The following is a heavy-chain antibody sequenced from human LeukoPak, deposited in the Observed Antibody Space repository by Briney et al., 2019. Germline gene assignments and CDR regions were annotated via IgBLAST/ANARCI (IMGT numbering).Heavy chain of an antibody. CDR3: ARYSSSSGGASYYLDY. V-gene: IGHV3-66*02. J-gene: IGHJ4*01. Sequence: GGSLRLSCAASGFTVSSNYMSWVRQAPGKGLEWVSVIYSGGSTYYADSVKGRFTISRDNSKNTLYLQMNSLRAEDTAVYYCARYSSSSGGASYYLDYWGHGTLVTVSS. CDR1: GFTVSSNY. CDR2: IYSGGST. D-gene: IGHD6-6*01.